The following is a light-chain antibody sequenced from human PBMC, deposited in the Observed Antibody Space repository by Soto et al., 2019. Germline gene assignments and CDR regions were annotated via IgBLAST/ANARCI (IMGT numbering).Light chain of an antibody. CDR1: SSDVGDYNY. CDR2: EVS. Sequence: QSVLTQPPSASGSPGQSVTISCTGTSSDVGDYNYVSWYQQHPGKAPKFMIYEVSKRPSGVPDRFSGSKSGNTASLTVSGLQAEDEADYYCSSYAGRNNLVFGGGTKLTVL. V-gene: IGLV2-8*01. J-gene: IGLJ2*01. CDR3: SSYAGRNNLV.